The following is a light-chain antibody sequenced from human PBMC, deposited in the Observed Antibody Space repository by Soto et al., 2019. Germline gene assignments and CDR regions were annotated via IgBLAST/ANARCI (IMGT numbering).Light chain of an antibody. CDR2: GAS. V-gene: IGKV3D-15*01. CDR3: QQYNNWPLYT. CDR1: QSVSSN. Sequence: EVVMTQSPATLSVSPGERATLSCRASQSVSSNLAWYQQNPGQAPRLLIFGASTRATGIPARFSGSGSGIEFTLTISSLLSEDFAVYYGQQYNNWPLYTFGQGTKLEIK. J-gene: IGKJ2*01.